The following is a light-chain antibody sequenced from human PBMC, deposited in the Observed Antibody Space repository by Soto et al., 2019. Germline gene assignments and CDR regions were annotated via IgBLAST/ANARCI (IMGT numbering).Light chain of an antibody. CDR1: QSVSSN. J-gene: IGKJ1*01. CDR2: GAS. CDR3: QQYNNWPPWT. Sequence: EIVMTQSPATLSVSPGERATLSCRASQSVSSNLAWYQQKPGQAPRLLFYGASTSATGNPARFSGSGSGTEFTLTISSLQSEDFAVYYCQQYNNWPPWTFGQGTKVEIK. V-gene: IGKV3-15*01.